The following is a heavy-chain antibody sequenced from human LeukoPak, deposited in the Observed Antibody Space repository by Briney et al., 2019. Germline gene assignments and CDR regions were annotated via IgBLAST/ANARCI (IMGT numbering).Heavy chain of an antibody. Sequence: ASVKVSCKASGYTFTSYYMHWVRQAPRQALEWIGIINPSGCSTSYAQKFQGRVTMTRDTYTSTVYMELSSLRSEDTAVYYCARAHGSGSYTLLFFDYGGQGTLVTVSS. V-gene: IGHV1-46*01. CDR2: INPSGCST. CDR3: ARAHGSGSYTLLFFDY. CDR1: GYTFTSYY. J-gene: IGHJ4*02. D-gene: IGHD3-10*01.